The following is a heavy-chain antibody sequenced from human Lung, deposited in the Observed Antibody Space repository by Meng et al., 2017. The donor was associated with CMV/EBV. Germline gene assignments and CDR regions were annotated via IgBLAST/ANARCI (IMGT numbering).Heavy chain of an antibody. CDR2: IYYSGST. J-gene: IGHJ5*02. CDR1: GGSISSGGYY. CDR3: ARDRSSDWFDP. V-gene: IGHV4-31*03. D-gene: IGHD3-10*01. Sequence: TCTVSGGSISSGGYYWSWIRQHPGKGLEWIGYIYYSGSTYYNPSLKSRVTISVDTSKNQFSLKLSSVTAADTAAYYCARDRSSDWFDPWGQGTLVTVSS.